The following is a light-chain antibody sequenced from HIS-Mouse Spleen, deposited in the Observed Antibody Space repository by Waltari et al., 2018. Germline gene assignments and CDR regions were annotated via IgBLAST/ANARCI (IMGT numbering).Light chain of an antibody. CDR3: SSYTSSSTLWV. CDR1: SSDVGGYNH. CDR2: EVS. Sequence: QSALTQPASVSGSPGQSITISCTGTSSDVGGYNHVSWYQQHPGKAPKLMIYEVSNRPSGVSTRLSGSKSGNTAALTISGLQAEDEADYYCSSYTSSSTLWVFGGGTKLTVL. J-gene: IGLJ3*02. V-gene: IGLV2-14*01.